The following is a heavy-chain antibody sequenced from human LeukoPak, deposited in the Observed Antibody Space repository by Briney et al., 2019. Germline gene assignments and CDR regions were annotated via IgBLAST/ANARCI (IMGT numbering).Heavy chain of an antibody. CDR2: INHSEST. J-gene: IGHJ4*02. CDR3: ARYTTGWAPVIDY. CDR1: GGSVSSSTYY. Sequence: SETLSLTCSVSGGSVSSSTYYWSWIRQSPGKGLEWIGEINHSESTNYNPSLKNRVTISVDTSKNQFSLKLSSVTAADTAVYYCARYTTGWAPVIDYWGQGTLVTVSS. D-gene: IGHD6-19*01. V-gene: IGHV4-39*07.